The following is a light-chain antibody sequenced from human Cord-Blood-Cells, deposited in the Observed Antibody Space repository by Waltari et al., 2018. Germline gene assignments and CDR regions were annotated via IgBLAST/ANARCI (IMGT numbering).Light chain of an antibody. CDR3: SSYTSSSTWV. Sequence: QSALTQPASVSRSPGQSITISCTGTSSDVGGYNYVSWYQQHPGKAPKLMIYDVSKRPSGVSSRFSGSKSGNTASLTISGLQAEDEADYYCSSYTSSSTWVFGGGTKLTVL. CDR2: DVS. V-gene: IGLV2-14*01. CDR1: SSDVGGYNY. J-gene: IGLJ3*02.